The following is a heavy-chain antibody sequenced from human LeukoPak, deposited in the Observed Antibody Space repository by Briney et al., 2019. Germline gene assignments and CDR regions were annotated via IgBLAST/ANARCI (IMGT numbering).Heavy chain of an antibody. V-gene: IGHV4-39*07. CDR3: AKQNDPDAFDI. CDR2: IYHSGST. CDR1: GGSIGGSSFY. Sequence: SETLSLTCTISGGSIGGSSFYWGWIRQPPGKGLEWIGNIYHSGSTYYNTSLKSRVTISVDTSKNQFSLKLSSVTAADTAVYYCAKQNDPDAFDIWGQGTMVTVSS. J-gene: IGHJ3*02.